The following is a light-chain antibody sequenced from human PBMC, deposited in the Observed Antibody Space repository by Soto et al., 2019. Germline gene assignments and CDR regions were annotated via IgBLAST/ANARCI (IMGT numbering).Light chain of an antibody. CDR3: QVWDSSSDHPV. CDR1: NIGSKS. V-gene: IGLV3-21*04. CDR2: YDS. Sequence: SYELTQPPSVSVAPGKTARITCGGNNIGSKSVHWCQQKPGQAPVLVIYYDSDRPSGIPERFSGSNSGNTATLTISRVEAGDEADYYCQVWDSSSDHPVFGGGTKLTVL. J-gene: IGLJ3*02.